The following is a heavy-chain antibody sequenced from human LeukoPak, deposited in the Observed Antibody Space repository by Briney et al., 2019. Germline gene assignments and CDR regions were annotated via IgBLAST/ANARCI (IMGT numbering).Heavy chain of an antibody. CDR3: ARVEGAYYDSSGYSFDY. CDR1: GGTFSSYA. V-gene: IGHV1-69*04. Sequence: GASVKVSCKASGGTFSSYAISWVRQAPGQGHEWMGRIIPTLGVANYAQKFQGRVTITADKSTSTAYMELSSLRSEDTAVYYCARVEGAYYDSSGYSFDYWGQGTLVTVSS. CDR2: IIPTLGVA. D-gene: IGHD3-22*01. J-gene: IGHJ4*02.